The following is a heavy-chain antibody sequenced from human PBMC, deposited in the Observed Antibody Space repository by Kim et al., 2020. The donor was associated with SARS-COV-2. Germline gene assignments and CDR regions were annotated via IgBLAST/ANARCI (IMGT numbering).Heavy chain of an antibody. Sequence: GGSLRLSCAASGFTFSSYAMSWVRQAPGKGLEWVSGISGSGGSTIYADSVKGRFTISRDNFKNILYLQMNSLGAEDTAVYYCAKDTACGDDTCYSNFDYWGQGTLVTVS. D-gene: IGHD2-15*01. CDR3: AKDTACGDDTCYSNFDY. J-gene: IGHJ4*02. CDR1: GFTFSSYA. CDR2: ISGSGGST. V-gene: IGHV3-23*01.